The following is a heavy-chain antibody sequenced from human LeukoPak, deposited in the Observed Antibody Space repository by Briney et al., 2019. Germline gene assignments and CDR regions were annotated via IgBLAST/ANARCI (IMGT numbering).Heavy chain of an antibody. Sequence: GGSLRLSCAASGFTSSSYWMHWVRQAPGKGLVWVSRIDHDGINTYYADAVKGRFTISRDNAKNTLYLQMNSLRAEDTAVYYCVGHSDYWGQGTLVTVSS. J-gene: IGHJ4*02. V-gene: IGHV3-74*01. CDR2: IDHDGINT. CDR1: GFTSSSYW. D-gene: IGHD3-16*01. CDR3: VGHSDY.